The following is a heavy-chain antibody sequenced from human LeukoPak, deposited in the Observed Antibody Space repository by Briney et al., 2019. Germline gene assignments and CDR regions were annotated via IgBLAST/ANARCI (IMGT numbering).Heavy chain of an antibody. CDR1: GGSFSGYY. CDR2: INHSGST. J-gene: IGHJ5*02. D-gene: IGHD2-2*01. V-gene: IGHV4-34*01. CDR3: ARGSYCSSISCYRVDP. Sequence: SETLSLTCAVYGGSFSGYYWSWIRQPPGKGLEWIGEINHSGSTNYNPSLKSRVTISVDTSKNQFSLKLSSVTAADTAVYYCARGSYCSSISCYRVDPWGQGTLVTVSS.